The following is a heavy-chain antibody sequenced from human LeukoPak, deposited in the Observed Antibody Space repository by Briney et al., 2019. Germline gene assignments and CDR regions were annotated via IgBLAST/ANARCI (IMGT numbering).Heavy chain of an antibody. Sequence: PGGSLTLSCAVSGFTVSSNYMSWVRQAPGKGLGRVSVIYSGGSTNYADSVKGRFTISRHNSKNTLYLQMNSLRAEDTAVYYCASVYDSSGDYFDYWGQGTLVTVSS. V-gene: IGHV3-53*04. CDR2: IYSGGST. D-gene: IGHD3-22*01. J-gene: IGHJ4*02. CDR1: GFTVSSNY. CDR3: ASVYDSSGDYFDY.